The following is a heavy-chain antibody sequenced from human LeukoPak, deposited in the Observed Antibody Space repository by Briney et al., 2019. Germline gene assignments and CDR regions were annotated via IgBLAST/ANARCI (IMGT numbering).Heavy chain of an antibody. J-gene: IGHJ4*02. CDR2: TYYRSKWYN. Sequence: SQTLSLTCAISGDSVSSNSVDWNWIRQSPSRGLEWLGRTYYRSKWYNDYALSVKSRITVNPDTSKNQFSLQLNSVTPEDTAVYYCARGLGRRTGDFDYWGQGTLVTVSS. V-gene: IGHV6-1*01. D-gene: IGHD7-27*01. CDR1: GDSVSSNSVD. CDR3: ARGLGRRTGDFDY.